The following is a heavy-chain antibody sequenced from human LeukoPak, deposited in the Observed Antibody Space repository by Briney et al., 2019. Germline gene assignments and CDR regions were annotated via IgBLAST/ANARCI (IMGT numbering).Heavy chain of an antibody. D-gene: IGHD6-6*01. CDR1: GGTFSSYA. CDR2: IIPIFGTA. CDR3: ARGHSRSSLIDNGNFDL. Sequence: SVKVSCKASGGTFSSYAISWVRQAPGQGLEWMGGIIPIFGTANYAQKFQGRVTITADESTSTAYMELSSLRSEDTAVYYCARGHSRSSLIDNGNFDLWGRGTLVTVSS. V-gene: IGHV1-69*01. J-gene: IGHJ2*01.